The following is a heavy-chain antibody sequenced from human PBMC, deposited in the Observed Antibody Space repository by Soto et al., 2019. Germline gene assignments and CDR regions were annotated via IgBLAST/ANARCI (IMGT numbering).Heavy chain of an antibody. J-gene: IGHJ4*02. CDR2: IYYSGST. Sequence: SETLSLTCTVSGGSISSYYWSWIRQPPGKGLEWIGYIYYSGSTNYNPSLKSRVTISVDTSKNQFSLKLSSVTAADTALYYCARGEGFGDPITHWGQGTLVTVSS. CDR1: GGSISSYY. CDR3: ARGEGFGDPITH. D-gene: IGHD3-10*01. V-gene: IGHV4-59*01.